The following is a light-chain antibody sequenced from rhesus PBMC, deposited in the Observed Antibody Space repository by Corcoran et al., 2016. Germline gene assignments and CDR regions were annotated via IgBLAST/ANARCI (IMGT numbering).Light chain of an antibody. Sequence: IQMTQSPSSLSASVGDKVTITCHASQDISSWLAWYQQKPGKAPKPLIYSASTLQSGGPSRFSGGGSWTDYTLTISSLQPEDFATYYCQHYDDLPWTFGQGTKVEIK. J-gene: IGKJ1*01. CDR3: QHYDDLPWT. CDR1: QDISSW. V-gene: IGKV1-19*01. CDR2: SAS.